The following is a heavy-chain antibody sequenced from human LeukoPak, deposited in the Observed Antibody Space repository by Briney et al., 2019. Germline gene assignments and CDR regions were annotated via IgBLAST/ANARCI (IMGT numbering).Heavy chain of an antibody. J-gene: IGHJ4*02. CDR1: GGSISSYY. CDR2: IYYSGST. CDR3: ARDGQSSTSFFDY. D-gene: IGHD2-2*01. V-gene: IGHV4-59*01. Sequence: SETLSLTCTVSGGSISSYYWSWIRQPPGKGLEWIGYIYYSGSTNYNPSLKSRVHISVDTSKNQFSLKLSSVTAADTAVYYCARDGQSSTSFFDYWGQGTLVTVSS.